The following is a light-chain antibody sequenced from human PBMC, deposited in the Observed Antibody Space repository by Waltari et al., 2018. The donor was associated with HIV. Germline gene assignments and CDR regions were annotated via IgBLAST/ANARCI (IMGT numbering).Light chain of an antibody. Sequence: QSALTQPASVSGSPGQSITISCTGTSSDVGSYNFVSWYQQHPGKAPKLMIYEVNNRPSGVSNRFSGSKSGNTASLTISGLQAEDEAEYYCNSYTASTTPLYVFGTGTKVTVL. J-gene: IGLJ1*01. V-gene: IGLV2-14*01. CDR1: SSDVGSYNF. CDR2: EVN. CDR3: NSYTASTTPLYV.